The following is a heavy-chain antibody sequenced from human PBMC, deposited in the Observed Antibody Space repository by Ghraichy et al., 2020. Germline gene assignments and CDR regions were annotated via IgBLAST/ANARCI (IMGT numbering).Heavy chain of an antibody. CDR3: ARHASLDY. CDR1: GLNFSTSF. Sequence: LNISCVASGLNFSTSFMTWVRQAPGKGLEWVATMTQDGSHIFYVDAVEGRFTISRDNAKNSLYLQMNSLRVEDTAMYYCARHASLDYWGQGTLVTVSS. CDR2: MTQDGSHI. J-gene: IGHJ4*02. V-gene: IGHV3-7*01.